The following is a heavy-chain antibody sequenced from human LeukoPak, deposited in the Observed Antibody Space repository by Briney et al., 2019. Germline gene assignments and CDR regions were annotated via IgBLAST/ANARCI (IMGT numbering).Heavy chain of an antibody. D-gene: IGHD3-22*01. Sequence: PSGTLSLTCAVYGGSFSGYYWSWIRQPPGKGLEWIGEFNHSGSTNYNPSLKSRVTISVDTSKNQFSLKLSSVTAADTAVYYCARGGRFHVIGMIVVVTPPFDYWGQGTLVTVSS. CDR2: FNHSGST. J-gene: IGHJ4*02. CDR1: GGSFSGYY. CDR3: ARGGRFHVIGMIVVVTPPFDY. V-gene: IGHV4-34*01.